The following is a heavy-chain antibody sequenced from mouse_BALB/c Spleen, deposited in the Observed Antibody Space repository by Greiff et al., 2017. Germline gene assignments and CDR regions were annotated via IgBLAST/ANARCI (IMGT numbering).Heavy chain of an antibody. J-gene: IGHJ4*01. V-gene: IGHV2-6-7*01. D-gene: IGHD2-1*01. CDR2: IWGDGST. CDR1: GFSLTGYG. CDR3: AREAGNGTYAMDY. Sequence: QVQLKESGPGLVAPSQSLSITCTVSGFSLTGYGVNWVRQPPGKGLEWLGMIWGDGSTDYNSALKSRLSISKDNSKSQVFLKMNSLQTDDTARYYCAREAGNGTYAMDYWGQGTSVTVSS.